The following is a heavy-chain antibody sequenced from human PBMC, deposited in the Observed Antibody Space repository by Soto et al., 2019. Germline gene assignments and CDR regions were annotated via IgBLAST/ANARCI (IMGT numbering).Heavy chain of an antibody. D-gene: IGHD3-22*01. V-gene: IGHV1-24*01. Sequence: ASVKVSCKVSGYTLTELSMHWVRQAPGKGLEWMGGFDPEDGETIYAQKFQGRVTMTEDTSTDTAYMELSSLRSEDTAVYYCATASLLDYDSSALGVHWFDPWGQGTLGTVSS. CDR3: ATASLLDYDSSALGVHWFDP. J-gene: IGHJ5*02. CDR2: FDPEDGET. CDR1: GYTLTELS.